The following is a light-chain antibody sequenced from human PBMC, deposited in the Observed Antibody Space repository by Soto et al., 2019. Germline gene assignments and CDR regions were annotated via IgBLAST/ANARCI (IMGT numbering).Light chain of an antibody. J-gene: IGLJ3*02. Sequence: QAGVTQEPSLAVSPGGTVTLTGASRAGAVTSGSSPNWFQQKPVQVPRPLSYSTTNKHSWTPARCSGSLLGDKAALTVAGVLPEDEADYNGLLYSSGTQSWVFGGGTQLTVL. V-gene: IGLV7-43*01. CDR2: STT. CDR3: LLYSSGTQSWV. CDR1: AGAVTSGSS.